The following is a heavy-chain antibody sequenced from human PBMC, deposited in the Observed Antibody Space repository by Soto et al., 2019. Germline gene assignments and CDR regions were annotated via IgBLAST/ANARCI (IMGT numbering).Heavy chain of an antibody. CDR1: GVTFSFCA. Sequence: EVQLLESGGALVQPGGSLRLSCAASGVTFSFCAMSWVRQVPGKGLEWVSSMRGSGVDTYYADSVKGRFTISRDNSKNTLYLQMNSLRVEDTAVYYLVKGHSDSYYDFDYWGQGTLVTFSS. J-gene: IGHJ4*02. CDR2: MRGSGVDT. CDR3: VKGHSDSYYDFDY. V-gene: IGHV3-23*01. D-gene: IGHD3-22*01.